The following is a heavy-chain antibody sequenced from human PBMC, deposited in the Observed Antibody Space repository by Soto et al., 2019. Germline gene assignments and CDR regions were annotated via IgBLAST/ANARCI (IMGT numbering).Heavy chain of an antibody. J-gene: IGHJ4*02. Sequence: QVQLVQSGAEVKKPGSSVKVSCKASGGTFSSYAISWVRQAPGQGLEWMGGIIPIFGTANYAQKFQGRVTITADESTSTAYMELSSLRSEDTAVYYCARGGRVGNTGASGSYAVLRYWGQGTLVTVSS. D-gene: IGHD1-26*01. CDR2: IIPIFGTA. CDR1: GGTFSSYA. CDR3: ARGGRVGNTGASGSYAVLRY. V-gene: IGHV1-69*01.